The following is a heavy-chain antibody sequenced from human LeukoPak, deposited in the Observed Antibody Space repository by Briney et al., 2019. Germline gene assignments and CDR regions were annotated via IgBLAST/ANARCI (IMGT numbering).Heavy chain of an antibody. CDR1: GGSISSSSYY. D-gene: IGHD3-10*01. CDR3: ARKSHYYGSGSYGY. V-gene: IGHV4-39*07. CDR2: INHSGST. Sequence: ASETLSLTCTVSGGSISSSSYYWSWIRQPPGKGLEWIGEINHSGSTNYNPSLKSRVTISVDTSKNQFSLKLSSVTAADTAVYYCARKSHYYGSGSYGYWGQGTLVTVSS. J-gene: IGHJ4*02.